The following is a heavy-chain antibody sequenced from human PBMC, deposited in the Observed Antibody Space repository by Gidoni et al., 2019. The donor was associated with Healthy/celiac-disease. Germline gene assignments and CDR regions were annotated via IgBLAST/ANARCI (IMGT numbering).Heavy chain of an antibody. CDR3: ARGWESIGYCSGGSCYGMDV. CDR1: GGTFSSYA. J-gene: IGHJ6*02. V-gene: IGHV1-69*06. Sequence: QVQLVQSGAEVKKPGSSVKVSCKASGGTFSSYAISWVRQAPGQGLEWMGGIIPIFGTANYAQKFQGRVTITADKSTSTAYMELSSLRSEDTAVYYCARGWESIGYCSGGSCYGMDVWGQGTTVTVSS. D-gene: IGHD2-15*01. CDR2: IIPIFGTA.